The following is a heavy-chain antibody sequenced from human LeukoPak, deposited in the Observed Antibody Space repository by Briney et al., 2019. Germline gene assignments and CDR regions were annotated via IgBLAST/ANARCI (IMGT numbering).Heavy chain of an antibody. CDR2: ISAYNGNT. J-gene: IGHJ4*02. D-gene: IGHD3-3*01. CDR1: GYTFTSYG. V-gene: IGHV1-18*01. Sequence: GASVKVSCKASGYTFTSYGISWVRQAPGQGLEWMGWISAYNGNTNYAQKLQGRVTITADKSTSTAYMELSSLRSEDTAVYYCARSLNNALDFWSGYYNLDYWGQGTLVTVSS. CDR3: ARSLNNALDFWSGYYNLDY.